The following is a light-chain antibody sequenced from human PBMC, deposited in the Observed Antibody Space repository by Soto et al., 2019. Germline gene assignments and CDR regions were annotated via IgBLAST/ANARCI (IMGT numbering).Light chain of an antibody. Sequence: ALAQPASVSGSLGQSITISCTGTRSDIGSRNSVSWYQHQPGKAPKLMIYDVNIRPSGVSHRFSGSKSGNAASLTISGLQAEDEADYSCASYTSASTMVFGGGTKVTVL. CDR1: RSDIGSRNS. V-gene: IGLV2-14*03. J-gene: IGLJ2*01. CDR3: ASYTSASTMV. CDR2: DVN.